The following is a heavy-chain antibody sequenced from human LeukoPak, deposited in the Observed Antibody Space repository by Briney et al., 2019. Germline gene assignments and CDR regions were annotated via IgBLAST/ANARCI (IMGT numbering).Heavy chain of an antibody. CDR3: ARAAEITMIVVVIDY. V-gene: IGHV4-34*01. CDR1: GGSISSYY. Sequence: PSETLSLTCTVSGGSISSYYWSWIRQPPGKGLEWIGEINHSGSTNYNPSLKSRVTISVDTSKNQFSLKLSSVTAADTAVYYCARAAEITMIVVVIDYWGQGTLVTVSS. D-gene: IGHD3-22*01. J-gene: IGHJ4*02. CDR2: INHSGST.